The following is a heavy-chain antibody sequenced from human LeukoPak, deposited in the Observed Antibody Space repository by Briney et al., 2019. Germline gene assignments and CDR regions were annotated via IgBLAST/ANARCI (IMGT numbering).Heavy chain of an antibody. CDR3: AREGGPYRPLDY. V-gene: IGHV4-4*02. CDR2: VILQGST. Sequence: SETLSLTCGVSGGSITNTNYWTWVRQPPGKGLEWIGEVILQGSTNYNPSLMGRVAISVDTSENHISLQLTSVTAADTAVYYCAREGGPYRPLDYSGQGTLVTVSS. J-gene: IGHJ4*02. CDR1: GGSITNTNY.